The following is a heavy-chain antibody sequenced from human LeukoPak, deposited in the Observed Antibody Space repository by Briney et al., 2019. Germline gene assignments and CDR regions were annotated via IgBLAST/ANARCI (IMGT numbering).Heavy chain of an antibody. CDR1: GFTFSSYS. J-gene: IGHJ3*02. Sequence: PGGSLRLSCAASGFTFSSYSMNWVRQAPGKGLEWVSSISSSSSYIYYADSVKGRFTISRDNAKNSLYLQMNSLRAEDTAVYYCARVRSSGWYRSPGDAFDIWGQGTMVTVSS. CDR3: ARVRSSGWYRSPGDAFDI. V-gene: IGHV3-21*01. CDR2: ISSSSSYI. D-gene: IGHD6-19*01.